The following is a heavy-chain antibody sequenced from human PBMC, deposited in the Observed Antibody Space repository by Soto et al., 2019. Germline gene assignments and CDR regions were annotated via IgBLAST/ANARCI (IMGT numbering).Heavy chain of an antibody. V-gene: IGHV3-23*01. Sequence: EVQLLESGGGLVQPGGSLRLSCAASGVTFTSYAMTWVRQVPGEGLQWVSSISKSGDSTYYADSVKGRFTTSRDNSKNTLYPQMNSLRAEDTAIYYCAKGSSGFDYWGQGTLVTVSS. CDR3: AKGSSGFDY. CDR2: ISKSGDST. CDR1: GVTFTSYA. J-gene: IGHJ4*02.